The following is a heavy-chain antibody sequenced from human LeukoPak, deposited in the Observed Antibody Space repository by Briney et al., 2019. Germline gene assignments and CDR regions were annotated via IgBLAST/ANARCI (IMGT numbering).Heavy chain of an antibody. D-gene: IGHD3-10*01. V-gene: IGHV1-2*02. Sequence: ASVKVSCKASGYTFTGYYMHWVRQAPGQGLEWMGWINPNSGGTNYVQKFQGRVTMTRDTSITTAYMELSGLRSDDTAVYYCARGTVRGVIPNWFDPWGQGTRVTVSS. CDR1: GYTFTGYY. CDR3: ARGTVRGVIPNWFDP. J-gene: IGHJ5*02. CDR2: INPNSGGT.